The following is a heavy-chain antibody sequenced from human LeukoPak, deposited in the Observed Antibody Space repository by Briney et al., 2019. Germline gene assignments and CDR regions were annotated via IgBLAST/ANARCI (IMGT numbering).Heavy chain of an antibody. J-gene: IGHJ4*02. Sequence: GGSLRLSCAASGFTFSSYSMNWVRQAPGKGLEWVSYISSSSSTIYYADSVKGRFTISRDNAKNSLYLQMNSLRSDDTAVYYCARAQYYYDTSGAIDYWGQGTLVTVSS. CDR3: ARAQYYYDTSGAIDY. D-gene: IGHD3-22*01. CDR1: GFTFSSYS. CDR2: ISSSSSTI. V-gene: IGHV3-48*04.